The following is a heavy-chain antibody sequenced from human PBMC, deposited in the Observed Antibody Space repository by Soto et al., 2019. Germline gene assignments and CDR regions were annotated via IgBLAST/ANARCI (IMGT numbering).Heavy chain of an antibody. CDR1: GDSVSSTSSI. D-gene: IGHD6-19*01. CDR2: TYYRSKWYN. V-gene: IGHV6-1*01. CDR3: ARFGSGWWFDY. Sequence: SQTLSLTCDISGDSVSSTSSIWNWIRQSPSRGLEWLGRTYYRSKWYNDYAVSVKSRITINPDTSKNQFSLHLNSVTPEDTAVYYCARFGSGWWFDYWGQGTLVTVSS. J-gene: IGHJ4*02.